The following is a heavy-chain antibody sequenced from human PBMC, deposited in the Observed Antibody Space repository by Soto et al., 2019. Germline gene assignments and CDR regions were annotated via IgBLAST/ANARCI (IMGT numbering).Heavy chain of an antibody. Sequence: SVTVACQASGYTFTSYYIHWVRQAPGQGLEWMGIINPSGGSTSYAQKFQGRVTMTRDTSTSTVYMELSSLRSEDTAVYYCARDRIPYSYDSSGYAGHDAFDIWRQGTMVTVSS. CDR2: INPSGGST. V-gene: IGHV1-46*01. CDR3: ARDRIPYSYDSSGYAGHDAFDI. D-gene: IGHD3-22*01. CDR1: GYTFTSYY. J-gene: IGHJ3*02.